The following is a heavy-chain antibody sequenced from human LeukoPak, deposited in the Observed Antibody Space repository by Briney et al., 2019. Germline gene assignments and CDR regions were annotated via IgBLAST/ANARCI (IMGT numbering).Heavy chain of an antibody. CDR2: IWYDGSNK. V-gene: IGHV3-33*01. D-gene: IGHD2-2*01. Sequence: PGGSLRLSCAASGFTFSSYGIHWVRQAPGKGLEWVAVIWYDGSNKYYADSVKGRFTISRDNAKNSLYLQMNSLRAEDTAVYYCARLIVVVPAATFDYWGQGTLVTVSS. J-gene: IGHJ4*02. CDR1: GFTFSSYG. CDR3: ARLIVVVPAATFDY.